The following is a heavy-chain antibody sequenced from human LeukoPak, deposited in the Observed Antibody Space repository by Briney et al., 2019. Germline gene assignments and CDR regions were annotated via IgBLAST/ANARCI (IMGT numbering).Heavy chain of an antibody. CDR1: GFTFSSYE. V-gene: IGHV3-48*03. J-gene: IGHJ4*02. CDR3: AKVAKYYYGSGTYFFEH. CDR2: ISSSGSTI. Sequence: GGSLRLSCAASGFTFSSYEMNWVRQAPGKGLEWVSYISSSGSTIYYADSVKGRFTISRDNAKNSLYLQMNSLRVEDTAVYYCAKVAKYYYGSGTYFFEHWGQGTPVTASS. D-gene: IGHD3-10*01.